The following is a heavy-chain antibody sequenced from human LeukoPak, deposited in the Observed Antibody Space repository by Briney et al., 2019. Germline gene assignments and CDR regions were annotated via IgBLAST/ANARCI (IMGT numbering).Heavy chain of an antibody. CDR1: GYTFTSYG. Sequence: GASVKVSCKASGYTFTSYGISWVRQAPGQGLEWMGWISAYNGNTNYAQKLQGRVTMTTDTSTSTAYMELRSLRSDDTAVYYCARGGVLRYFDWSRYHMDVWGQGTTVTVSS. CDR3: ARGGVLRYFDWSRYHMDV. D-gene: IGHD3-9*01. CDR2: ISAYNGNT. V-gene: IGHV1-18*01. J-gene: IGHJ6*02.